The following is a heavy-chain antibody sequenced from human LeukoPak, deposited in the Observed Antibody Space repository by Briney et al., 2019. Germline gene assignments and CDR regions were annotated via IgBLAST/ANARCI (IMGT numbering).Heavy chain of an antibody. V-gene: IGHV3-30-3*01. Sequence: GGSLRLSCAASGFTFSTFTMHWVRQAPGKGLEWVAVVSHDGNDKFYADSVRGRFTISRDNSKNTPSLQMNSLRPEDTAVYYCARDEGGKYSSGWMSNWFDPWGQGTLVTVSS. CDR3: ARDEGGKYSSGWMSNWFDP. CDR2: VSHDGNDK. CDR1: GFTFSTFT. J-gene: IGHJ5*02. D-gene: IGHD6-19*01.